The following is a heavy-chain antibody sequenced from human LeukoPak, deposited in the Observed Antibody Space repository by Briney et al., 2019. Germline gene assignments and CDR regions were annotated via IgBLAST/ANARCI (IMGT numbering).Heavy chain of an antibody. CDR2: IYYSGTT. CDR3: ARHGQGEYSRSWYDY. Sequence: PSETLSLTCTVSGGSISSSSYYWGWIRQPPVKGLEWIGRIYYSGTTYYNPSLKSRVTISVDTSKNQFSLKLSSVTAADTAVYHCARHGQGEYSRSWYDYWGQGTLVTVSS. J-gene: IGHJ4*02. V-gene: IGHV4-39*01. D-gene: IGHD6-13*01. CDR1: GGSISSSSYY.